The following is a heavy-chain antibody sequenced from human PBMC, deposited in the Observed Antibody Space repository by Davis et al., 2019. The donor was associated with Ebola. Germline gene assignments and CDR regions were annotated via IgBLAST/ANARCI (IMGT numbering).Heavy chain of an antibody. CDR3: ARSDRNTYYYYGMDV. CDR1: GGTFSSYA. V-gene: IGHV1-69*13. D-gene: IGHD4-11*01. CDR2: IIPIFGTA. Sequence: SSVPVSCKASGGTFSSYAISWVRQPPGQGLEWMGGIIPIFGTANYAQKFQGRVTITADESTSTAYMELSSLRSEDTAVYYCARSDRNTYYYYGMDVWGQGTTVTVSS. J-gene: IGHJ6*02.